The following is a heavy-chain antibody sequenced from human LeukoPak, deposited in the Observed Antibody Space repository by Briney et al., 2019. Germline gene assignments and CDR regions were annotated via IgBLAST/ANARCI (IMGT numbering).Heavy chain of an antibody. CDR1: GGSISSGGYY. J-gene: IGHJ5*02. V-gene: IGHV4-31*03. CDR2: IYYSGST. CDR3: AREGVAAAGFDP. Sequence: SETLSLTCTVSGGSISSGGYYWSWTRQHPGKGLEWIGYIYYSGSTYYNPSLKSRVTISVDTSKNQFSLKLSSVTAADTAVYYCAREGVAAAGFDPWGQGTLVTVSS. D-gene: IGHD6-13*01.